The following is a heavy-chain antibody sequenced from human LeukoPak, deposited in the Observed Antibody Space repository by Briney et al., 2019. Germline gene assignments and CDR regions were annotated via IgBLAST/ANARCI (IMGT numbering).Heavy chain of an antibody. D-gene: IGHD1-26*01. CDR3: AREGYRGSYGS. CDR2: ISSSSSTI. Sequence: GGSLRLSCAASGFTFSSYSMNWVRQAPGKGLEWVSYISSSSSTIYYADSVKGRFTISRDNAKNSLYLQMNSLRAEDTAVYYCAREGYRGSYGSWGQGTLVKVSS. V-gene: IGHV3-48*04. J-gene: IGHJ4*02. CDR1: GFTFSSYS.